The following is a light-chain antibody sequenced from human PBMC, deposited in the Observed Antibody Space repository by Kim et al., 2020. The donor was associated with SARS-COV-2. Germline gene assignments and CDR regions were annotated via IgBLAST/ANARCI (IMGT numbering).Light chain of an antibody. V-gene: IGLV3-19*01. CDR1: RLRSYY. CDR3: NSRDSSGNHV. J-gene: IGLJ1*01. CDR2: GKS. Sequence: VALGQTVRITCQGDRLRSYYACWYQQKPGLAPVLVIYGKSNRPSEIPDRFSGSSSGNTASLTITGAQAEDGADYYCNSRDSSGNHVFGSGTKVTVL.